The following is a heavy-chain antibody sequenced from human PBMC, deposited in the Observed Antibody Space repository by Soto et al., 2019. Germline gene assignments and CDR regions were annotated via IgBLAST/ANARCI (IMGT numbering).Heavy chain of an antibody. CDR1: GFTFSSYE. J-gene: IGHJ4*02. V-gene: IGHV3-48*03. Sequence: PGGSLRLSCAASGFTFSSYEMNWVRQAPGKGLEWVSYISSSGSTIYYADSVKGRFTISRDNAKNSLYLQMNSLRAEDTAVYYCARVKSYDILTGYPPDFDYWGQGTLVTVSS. D-gene: IGHD3-9*01. CDR3: ARVKSYDILTGYPPDFDY. CDR2: ISSSGSTI.